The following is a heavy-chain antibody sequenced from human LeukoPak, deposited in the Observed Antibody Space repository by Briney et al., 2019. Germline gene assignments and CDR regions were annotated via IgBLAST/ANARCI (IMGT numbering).Heavy chain of an antibody. J-gene: IGHJ4*02. CDR1: GFTFSNAW. Sequence: GGSLRLSCAASGFTFSNAWMSWVRQAPGKGLEWVGRIKSRTDGGTTEYAAPVKGRFTISRDDSKNTLYLQMNSLKNEDTAVYYCTTAPAAYTFDYWGQGTLVTVSS. CDR2: IKSRTDGGTT. V-gene: IGHV3-15*01. CDR3: TTAPAAYTFDY. D-gene: IGHD2-2*01.